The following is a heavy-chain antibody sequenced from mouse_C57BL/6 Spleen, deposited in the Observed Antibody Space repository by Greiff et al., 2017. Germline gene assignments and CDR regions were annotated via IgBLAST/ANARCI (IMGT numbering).Heavy chain of an antibody. D-gene: IGHD3-3*01. Sequence: EVQLQQSGPELVKPGDSVKISCKASGYSFTGYFMNWVMQSHGKSLEWIGRINPYNGDTFYNQKFKGKATLTVDKSSSTAHMELRSLTSEDSAVYYCEREGTRRGYFDYWGQGTTLTVSS. CDR3: EREGTRRGYFDY. V-gene: IGHV1-20*01. CDR2: INPYNGDT. J-gene: IGHJ2*01. CDR1: GYSFTGYF.